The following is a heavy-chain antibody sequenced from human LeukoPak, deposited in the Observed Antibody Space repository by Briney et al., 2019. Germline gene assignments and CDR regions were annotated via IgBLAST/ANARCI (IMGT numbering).Heavy chain of an antibody. CDR2: MSPDGIHE. Sequence: GGSLRLSCAASRFTFSRYGIHWVRQAPGKGLECLAHMSPDGIHEFYADSVKGRFTISRDSSRDTMYLQMDSLRAEDTAVYYCARDNTWSLDYWGQGTLVTVSS. D-gene: IGHD2/OR15-2a*01. CDR3: ARDNTWSLDY. V-gene: IGHV3-30*03. J-gene: IGHJ4*02. CDR1: RFTFSRYG.